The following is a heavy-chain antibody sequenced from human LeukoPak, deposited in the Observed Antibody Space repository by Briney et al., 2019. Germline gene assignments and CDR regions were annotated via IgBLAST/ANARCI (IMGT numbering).Heavy chain of an antibody. J-gene: IGHJ4*02. D-gene: IGHD3-10*01. CDR1: GFIVSSNY. V-gene: IGHV3-53*01. CDR3: AQSQFYYGSGSHDY. CDR2: IYSGGNT. Sequence: GGSLRLSCAASGFIVSSNYMSWVRQAPGKGLEWVSVIYSGGNTYYAGSVKGRFTISRGNSKNTLYLQMNSLRADDTAVYYCAQSQFYYGSGSHDYWGQGTLVTVSS.